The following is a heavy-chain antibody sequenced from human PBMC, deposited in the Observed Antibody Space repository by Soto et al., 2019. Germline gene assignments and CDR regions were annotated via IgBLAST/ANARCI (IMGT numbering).Heavy chain of an antibody. V-gene: IGHV3-23*01. J-gene: IGHJ4*02. CDR3: EKDGARGDMVPYFDY. CDR1: GFTFSSYA. CDR2: ISGSGGST. D-gene: IGHD3-16*01. Sequence: EVQLLESGGGLVQPGGSLRLSCAASGFTFSSYAMSWVRQAPGKGLEWVSAISGSGGSTYYADSVKGRFTISRDNSKNTLYLQMNSLRAEDTAVYYCEKDGARGDMVPYFDYWGQGTLVTVSS.